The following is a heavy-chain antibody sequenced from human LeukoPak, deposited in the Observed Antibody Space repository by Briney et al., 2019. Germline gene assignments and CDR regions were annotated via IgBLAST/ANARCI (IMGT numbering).Heavy chain of an antibody. V-gene: IGHV3-23*01. CDR3: AKGGIAVAGTNLGY. CDR1: GFTFSTSA. D-gene: IGHD6-19*01. J-gene: IGHJ4*02. Sequence: GGSLRLSCAASGFTFSTSAMTWVRQAPGKGLEWVSGISGSGVTDYADSVKGRFTISRDNSKNTLYLQMNSLRAEDTAVYYCAKGGIAVAGTNLGYWGQGTLVTVSS. CDR2: ISGSGVT.